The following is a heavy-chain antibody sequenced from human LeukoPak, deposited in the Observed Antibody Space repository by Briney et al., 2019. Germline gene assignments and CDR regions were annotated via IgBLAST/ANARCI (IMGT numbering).Heavy chain of an antibody. Sequence: GGSLRLSCAASGFTFSSYWMSWVRQAPGKGLEWVANIKQDGSEKYYVDSVKGRFTISRDNAKNSLYLQMNSLRAEDTAAYYCARDGTADAFDIWGQGTMVTVSS. J-gene: IGHJ3*02. D-gene: IGHD1-26*01. CDR1: GFTFSSYW. V-gene: IGHV3-7*01. CDR2: IKQDGSEK. CDR3: ARDGTADAFDI.